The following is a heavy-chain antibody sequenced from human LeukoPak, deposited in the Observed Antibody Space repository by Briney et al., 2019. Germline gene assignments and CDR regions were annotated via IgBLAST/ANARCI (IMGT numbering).Heavy chain of an antibody. Sequence: GGSLRLSCAASGFTFNTYAMSWVRQAPGKGLQWLSYISSSSSDIKYADSVRGRFTISRDNAKKSVYLQMNSLRAEDTAIYYCVKSAGRDGGNWGQGTLVTVSS. CDR2: ISSSSSDI. CDR3: VKSAGRDGGN. J-gene: IGHJ4*02. CDR1: GFTFNTYA. D-gene: IGHD1-26*01. V-gene: IGHV3-21*05.